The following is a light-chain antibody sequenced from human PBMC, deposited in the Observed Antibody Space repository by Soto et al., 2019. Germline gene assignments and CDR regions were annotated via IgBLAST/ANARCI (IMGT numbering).Light chain of an antibody. CDR3: QQRSNRPGIT. J-gene: IGKJ5*01. Sequence: EIVLTQSPATLSLSPGERATLSCRASQSVSSYLAWYQQKPGQAPRLLIYDASNRATGIPARFSGSGSGTALTLTISSLEPEDFAVNYCQQRSNRPGITFGQGTRLEIK. CDR2: DAS. CDR1: QSVSSY. V-gene: IGKV3-11*01.